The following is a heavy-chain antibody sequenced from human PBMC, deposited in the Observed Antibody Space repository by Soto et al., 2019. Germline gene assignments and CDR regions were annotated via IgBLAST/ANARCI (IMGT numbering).Heavy chain of an antibody. V-gene: IGHV1-2*02. CDR3: ARLGTYYYGSGRRGMDV. CDR1: GYTFTGYY. J-gene: IGHJ6*02. Sequence: QVQLVQSGAEVKKPGASVKVSCKASGYTFTGYYMHWVRQAPGQGLEWMGWINPNSGGTNYAQKFQGRVTMTRDTSISRAYMELSRLRSDDTAVYYCARLGTYYYGSGRRGMDVWGQGTTVTVSS. D-gene: IGHD3-10*01. CDR2: INPNSGGT.